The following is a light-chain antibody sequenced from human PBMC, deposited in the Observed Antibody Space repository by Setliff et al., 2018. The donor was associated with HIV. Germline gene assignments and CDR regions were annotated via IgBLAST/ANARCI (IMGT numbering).Light chain of an antibody. CDR1: SSDVGGYNY. CDR3: ISYTTSSTPYG. Sequence: QSALTQPASVSGSPGQSITISCTGTSSDVGGYNYVSWYQQHPGKATKLMIYEDSNRPSGVSNRFSGSKSGNTASLTISGLQAEDESDYYCISYTTSSTPYGFGTGTRSPS. CDR2: EDS. J-gene: IGLJ1*01. V-gene: IGLV2-14*01.